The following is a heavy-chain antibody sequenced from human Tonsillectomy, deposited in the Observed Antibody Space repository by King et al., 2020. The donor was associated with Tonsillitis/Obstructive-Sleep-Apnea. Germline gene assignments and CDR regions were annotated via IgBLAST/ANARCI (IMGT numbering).Heavy chain of an antibody. D-gene: IGHD3-10*01. CDR2: ISAYNGNT. Sequence: QLVQSGAEVKKPGASVKVSCKASGYTFTSYGISWVRQAPGQGLEWMGWISAYNGNTNYAQKLQGRVTMTTDTSTSTAYMELRSLRSDDTAVYYCARGPYYYGSGSYRNNWFDPWGQGTLVTVSS. CDR3: ARGPYYYGSGSYRNNWFDP. CDR1: GYTFTSYG. V-gene: IGHV1-18*01. J-gene: IGHJ5*02.